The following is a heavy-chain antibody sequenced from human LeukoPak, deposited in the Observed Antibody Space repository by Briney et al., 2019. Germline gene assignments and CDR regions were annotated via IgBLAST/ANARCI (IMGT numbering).Heavy chain of an antibody. D-gene: IGHD7-27*01. V-gene: IGHV1-3*01. CDR3: AKDVLGTFDY. J-gene: IGHJ4*02. CDR2: TTPGDGNT. Sequence: GASVKVSCKASGYTFTNYAMHWVRQAPGQRLEWMAWTTPGDGNTRYSQKFQGRVTITSDTSAGTTYMELSSLRSEDTAVYYCAKDVLGTFDYWGQGTLVTVSS. CDR1: GYTFTNYA.